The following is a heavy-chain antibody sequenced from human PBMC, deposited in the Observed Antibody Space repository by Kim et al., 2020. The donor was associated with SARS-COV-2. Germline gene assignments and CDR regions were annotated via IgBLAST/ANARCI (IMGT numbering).Heavy chain of an antibody. CDR1: GFTFSSYG. CDR3: ARDLNAYSSIWTGH. V-gene: IGHV3-33*08. D-gene: IGHD6-13*01. CDR2: IWYDGSNK. J-gene: IGHJ4*02. Sequence: GGSLRLSCAASGFTFSSYGMHWVRQAPGKGLEWVAVIWYDGSNKYYADSVKGRFTISRDNSKNTLYLQMNSLRAEDTAVYYCARDLNAYSSIWTGHWGQGTLVTVSS.